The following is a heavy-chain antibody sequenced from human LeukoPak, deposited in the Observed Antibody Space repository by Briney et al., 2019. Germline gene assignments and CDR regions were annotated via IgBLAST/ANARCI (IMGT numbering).Heavy chain of an antibody. CDR3: ERDLTGSCLRSYT. J-gene: IGHJ4*02. CDR2: INPSGGST. D-gene: IGHD3-16*01. V-gene: IGHV1-46*01. CDR1: AYAFTIHN. Sequence: AAVNVSFPASAYAFTIHNMHWARQAHAQGMEWMGVINPSGGSTSYLQKVQGRGTMTRDTATSTVYTELSMLSSGDTAWYECERDLTGSCLRSYTWGQGTLVTVSS.